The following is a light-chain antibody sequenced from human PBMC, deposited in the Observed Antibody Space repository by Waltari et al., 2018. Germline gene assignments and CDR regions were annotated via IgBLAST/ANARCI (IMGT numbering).Light chain of an antibody. CDR2: PNS. CDR3: QSYDSSLNHWV. Sequence: QHLPGRAPKLRPSPNSHRPSGVPDRFSGSKSGTSASLAITGLQAEDEADYYCQSYDSSLNHWVFGGGTKLTVL. V-gene: IGLV1-40*01. J-gene: IGLJ3*02.